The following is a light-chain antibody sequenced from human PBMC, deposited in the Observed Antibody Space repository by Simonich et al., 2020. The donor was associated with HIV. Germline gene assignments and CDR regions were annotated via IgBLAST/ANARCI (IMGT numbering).Light chain of an antibody. J-gene: IGLJ3*02. Sequence: SYELTQPPSVSVSPGQTASITCSGDELGDKYVCWYHQKPGQSPVLVISEDVKRPSGIPERFSGSSSGTTVTLTISGAQVEDEADYYCYSAADNMGVFGGGTKLTVL. V-gene: IGLV3-1*01. CDR1: ELGDKY. CDR2: EDV. CDR3: YSAADNMGV.